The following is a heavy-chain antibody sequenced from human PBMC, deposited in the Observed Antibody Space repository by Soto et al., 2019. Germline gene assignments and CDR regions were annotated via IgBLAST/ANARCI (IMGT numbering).Heavy chain of an antibody. V-gene: IGHV3-23*01. D-gene: IGHD6-13*01. CDR1: GITFIADA. J-gene: IGHJ4*02. CDR3: AKSFSSNWYDYFDY. CDR2: ISGSGVTT. Sequence: GGSLRLSCAASGITFIADAMSWVRQAPGKGLEWVSAISGSGVTTYYADSVKGRFTISRDKSKNTLYLQMNSLRAEDTALYYCAKSFSSNWYDYFDYWGQGSLVTVSS.